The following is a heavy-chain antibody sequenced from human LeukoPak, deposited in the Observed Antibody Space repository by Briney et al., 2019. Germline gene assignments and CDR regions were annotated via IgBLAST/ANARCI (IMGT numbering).Heavy chain of an antibody. CDR1: GGSISSYY. V-gene: IGHV4-59*01. CDR2: IYYSGST. D-gene: IGHD3-10*01. CDR3: ARTPPRFGEGLYYFDY. J-gene: IGHJ4*02. Sequence: PSETLSLTCTVSGGSISSYYWSWIRQPPGKGLEWIGYIYYSGSTYYNPSLKSRVTISVDTSKNQFSLKLSSVTAADTAVYYCARTPPRFGEGLYYFDYWGQGTLVTVSS.